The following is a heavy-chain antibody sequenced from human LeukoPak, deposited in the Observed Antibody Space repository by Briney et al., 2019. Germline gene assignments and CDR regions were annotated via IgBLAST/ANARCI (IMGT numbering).Heavy chain of an antibody. V-gene: IGHV4-59*08. CDR1: GGSISSYY. J-gene: IGHJ5*02. D-gene: IGHD3-22*01. Sequence: SETLSLTCTVSGGSISSYYWSWIRQPPGKGLEWVGYIYYSRSTNYNPSLKSRVTISVDTSKNQFSLKLSSVTAADTAVYYCARGGSGYYNWFDPWGQGTLVTVSS. CDR3: ARGGSGYYNWFDP. CDR2: IYYSRST.